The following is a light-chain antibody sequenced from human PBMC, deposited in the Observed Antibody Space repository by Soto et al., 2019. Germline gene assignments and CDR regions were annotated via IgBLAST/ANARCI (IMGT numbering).Light chain of an antibody. Sequence: QSVLTQPPSASGTPGQRVTISCSGSNSNIGSNNVYWYQQLPGTAPKLLIYKNNQRPSGVPDRFFGSKSGNTASLTISGLQAEDEADYYCSSYTSKSSLIFGGGTKLTVL. J-gene: IGLJ2*01. CDR2: KNN. V-gene: IGLV1-44*01. CDR3: SSYTSKSSLI. CDR1: NSNIGSNN.